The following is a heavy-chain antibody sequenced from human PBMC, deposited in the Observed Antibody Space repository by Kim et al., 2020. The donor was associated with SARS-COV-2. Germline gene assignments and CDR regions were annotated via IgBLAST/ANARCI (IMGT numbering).Heavy chain of an antibody. V-gene: IGHV3-49*02. D-gene: IGHD3-10*01. CDR3: TSTNSGSYSDWGY. Sequence: YAASVRGRFTISRDDSNSIAYLQMNSLKTEDTAVYYCTSTNSGSYSDWGYWGQGTLVTVSS. J-gene: IGHJ4*02.